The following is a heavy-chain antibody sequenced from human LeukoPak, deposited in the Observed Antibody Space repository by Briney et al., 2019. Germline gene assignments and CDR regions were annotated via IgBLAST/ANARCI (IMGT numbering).Heavy chain of an antibody. V-gene: IGHV3-23*01. CDR1: GFTFSSYA. J-gene: IGHJ6*02. CDR2: ISGSGGST. D-gene: IGHD3-22*01. CDR3: AKTGSSGYYYGRYYYYGMDV. Sequence: GGSLRLSCAASGFTFSSYAMSWVRQAPGEELEWVSAISGSGGSTYYADSVKGRFTISRDNSKNTLYLQMNSLRAEDTAVYYCAKTGSSGYYYGRYYYYGMDVWGQGTTVTVSS.